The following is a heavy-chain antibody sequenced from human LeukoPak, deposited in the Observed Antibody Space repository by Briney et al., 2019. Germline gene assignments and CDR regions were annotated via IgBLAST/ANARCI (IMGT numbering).Heavy chain of an antibody. Sequence: QPGGSLRLSCADSGFTFRSFWMSWVRQVPGEGLECGENLNQDGSEKVYVDSVKGRFTISRDNPKNSLYLQKNSVRAEDTAVYYCARDLGAYPHHAFDIWGQGTMVSVSS. D-gene: IGHD4-17*01. J-gene: IGHJ3*02. CDR1: GFTFRSFW. CDR2: LNQDGSEK. V-gene: IGHV3-7*03. CDR3: ARDLGAYPHHAFDI.